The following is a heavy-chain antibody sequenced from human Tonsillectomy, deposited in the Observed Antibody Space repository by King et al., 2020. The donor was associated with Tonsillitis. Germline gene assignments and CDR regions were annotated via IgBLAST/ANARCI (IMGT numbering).Heavy chain of an antibody. V-gene: IGHV4-59*01. Sequence: QLQESGPGLVKPSETLSLTCTVSGGSISSYYWSWIRQPPGKQLEWIGYIYYTWSSNYNPSLKSRVTISVDTSKNPFSLTLSSVTAADTAVYYCARAPYGSGIIDWFDPWGQGTLVTVSS. J-gene: IGHJ5*02. CDR2: IYYTWSS. CDR1: GGSISSYY. D-gene: IGHD3-10*01. CDR3: ARAPYGSGIIDWFDP.